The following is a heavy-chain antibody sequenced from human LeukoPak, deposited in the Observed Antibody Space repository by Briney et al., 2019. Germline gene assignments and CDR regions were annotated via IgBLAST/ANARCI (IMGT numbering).Heavy chain of an antibody. Sequence: SETLSLTCTVSGGSLTIDYWSWVRQPAGKGLEWIGRLHNSGTTKYNSSLASRGTISLDTSNNHFSLKVTSLTAADTAVYYCARHRSRTFDYWGQGILVTVSP. D-gene: IGHD1-7*01. CDR3: ARHRSRTFDY. J-gene: IGHJ4*02. CDR2: LHNSGTT. V-gene: IGHV4-4*07. CDR1: GGSLTIDY.